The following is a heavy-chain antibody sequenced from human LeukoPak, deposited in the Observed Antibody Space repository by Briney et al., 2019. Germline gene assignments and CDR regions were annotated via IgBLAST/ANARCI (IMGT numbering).Heavy chain of an antibody. Sequence: GGSLRLSCAASGFTFSSYGMHWVRQAPGKGLEWVAVISYDGSNKYYADSVKGRFTISRDNSKNTLYLQMNSLRAEDTAVYYCAKHYSNYYSDYWGQGTLVTVSS. D-gene: IGHD4-11*01. CDR2: ISYDGSNK. CDR3: AKHYSNYYSDY. J-gene: IGHJ4*02. V-gene: IGHV3-30*18. CDR1: GFTFSSYG.